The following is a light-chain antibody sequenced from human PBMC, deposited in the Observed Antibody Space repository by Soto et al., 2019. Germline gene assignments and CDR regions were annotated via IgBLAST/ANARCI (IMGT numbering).Light chain of an antibody. CDR1: SIGSKN. CDR3: QVWDSRSDHAVV. CDR2: YDS. Sequence: SYELTQPPSLSVAPGKTAKITCGGSSIGSKNVHWYQQRPGQAPVLVIYYDSDRPSGIPERFSGANSGNTATLTISRVEAGDEADYYCQVWDSRSDHAVVFGGGTKLTVL. V-gene: IGLV3-21*04. J-gene: IGLJ2*01.